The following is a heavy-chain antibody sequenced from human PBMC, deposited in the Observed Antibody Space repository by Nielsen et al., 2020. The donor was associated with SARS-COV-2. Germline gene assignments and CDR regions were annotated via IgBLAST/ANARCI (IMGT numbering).Heavy chain of an antibody. D-gene: IGHD1-20*01. J-gene: IGHJ3*02. Sequence: GESLKISCAASGFSFSSYRLNWVRQAPGKGLEWVSFISRSSSYIYYADSVKGRFTISRDNAKNSLYLQMNSLRAEDTAVYYCAKLTVQGYNWNDGIAFDIWGQGTMVTVSS. CDR1: GFSFSSYR. CDR2: ISRSSSYI. V-gene: IGHV3-21*01. CDR3: AKLTVQGYNWNDGIAFDI.